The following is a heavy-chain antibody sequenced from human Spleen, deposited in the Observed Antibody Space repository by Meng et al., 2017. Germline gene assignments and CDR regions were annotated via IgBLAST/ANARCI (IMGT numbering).Heavy chain of an antibody. J-gene: IGHJ4*02. CDR1: GFTFSSYE. CDR2: INSDGDTI. V-gene: IGHV3-48*03. D-gene: IGHD3-16*02. Sequence: GESLKISCAASGFTFSSYEMNWVRQAPGRGLEWISHINSDGDTIYYADSVKGRFTISRDNAKNSLYLQMNSLRAEDTALYYCASTVWGSYRGGDYWGQGTRVTVSS. CDR3: ASTVWGSYRGGDY.